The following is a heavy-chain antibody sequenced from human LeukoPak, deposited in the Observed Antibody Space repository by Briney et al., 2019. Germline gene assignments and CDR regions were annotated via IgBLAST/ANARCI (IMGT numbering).Heavy chain of an antibody. CDR2: IIPILGIA. Sequence: GASVKVSCKACGYTFTSYGISWVRQAPGQGLEWMGRIIPILGIANYAQKFQGRVTITADKSTSTAYMELSSLRSEDTAVYYCARDRDSSAGWGQGTLVTVSS. J-gene: IGHJ4*02. V-gene: IGHV1-69*04. CDR3: ARDRDSSAG. CDR1: GYTFTSYG. D-gene: IGHD3-22*01.